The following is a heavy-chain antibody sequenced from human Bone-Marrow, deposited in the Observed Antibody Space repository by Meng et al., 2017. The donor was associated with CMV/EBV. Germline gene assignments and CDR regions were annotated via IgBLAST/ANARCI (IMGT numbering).Heavy chain of an antibody. J-gene: IGHJ4*02. D-gene: IGHD6-6*01. CDR1: GYTFTSYD. V-gene: IGHV1-8*01. Sequence: ASVKVSCKASGYTFTSYDINWVRQATGQGLEWMGWMNPNSGNTGYAQKFQGRVTMTRDTSISTAYMELSRLRSDDTAVYYCARQLFKYSSSSHSLGYWGQGTLVNVAS. CDR3: ARQLFKYSSSSHSLGY. CDR2: MNPNSGNT.